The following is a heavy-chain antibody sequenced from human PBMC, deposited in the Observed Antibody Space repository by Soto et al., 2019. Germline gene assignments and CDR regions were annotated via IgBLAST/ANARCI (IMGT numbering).Heavy chain of an antibody. CDR2: VYYSGST. J-gene: IGHJ5*02. Sequence: QLQLQESGPGLVKPSETLSLSCTVSDVPISGTRFYWGWIRQPPGKGLEWIGSVYYSGSTYYNPSLTSRVTISVDASKNQFSLKLTSVTAADTAVYYCARPVYVDTSMGIQFNWFDPWGQGTLVTVSS. CDR1: DVPISGTRFY. CDR3: ARPVYVDTSMGIQFNWFDP. V-gene: IGHV4-39*01. D-gene: IGHD5-18*01.